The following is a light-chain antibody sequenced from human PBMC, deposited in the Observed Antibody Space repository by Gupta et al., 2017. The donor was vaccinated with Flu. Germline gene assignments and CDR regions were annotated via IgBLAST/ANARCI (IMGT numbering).Light chain of an antibody. Sequence: DIVMTPSPDSLPVSLGEGATINCKSSQSVWKNSYNSNALTWYQQKPGQPPRLIIYWGSSRESGVPDRFSGRGSGTEFTLTISSLQAEDVAVYYCQQYDKYPLTFGGGTKVEIK. CDR1: QSVWKNSYNSNA. J-gene: IGKJ4*01. CDR2: WGS. CDR3: QQYDKYPLT. V-gene: IGKV4-1*01.